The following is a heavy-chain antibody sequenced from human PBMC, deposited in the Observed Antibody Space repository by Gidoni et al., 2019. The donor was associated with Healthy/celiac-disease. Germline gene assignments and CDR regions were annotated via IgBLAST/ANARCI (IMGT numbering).Heavy chain of an antibody. D-gene: IGHD4-17*01. J-gene: IGHJ6*02. CDR3: AKEDYGDYALGYYYYYGMDV. V-gene: IGHV3-23*01. Sequence: EVQLLESGGGLVQPGGSLRLSCAASGFPFSSDAMSWVRQAPGKGLGWVSAISGSGGSTYYADSVKGRFTISRDNSKNTLYLQMNSLRAEDTAVYYCAKEDYGDYALGYYYYYGMDVWGQGTTVTVSS. CDR1: GFPFSSDA. CDR2: ISGSGGST.